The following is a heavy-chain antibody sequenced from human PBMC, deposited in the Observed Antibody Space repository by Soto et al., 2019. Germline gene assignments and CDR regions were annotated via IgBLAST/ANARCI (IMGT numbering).Heavy chain of an antibody. D-gene: IGHD6-13*01. V-gene: IGHV3-23*01. J-gene: IGHJ6*02. CDR1: GFTFSNYA. Sequence: GGSLRLSCAAYGFTFSNYAMSWVRQAPGKGLEWVSAISGSGGSTYYADSVKGRFTISRDNSKNTLYLQMNSLRAEDTAVYYCAKNQVRQQLVLVSYYYYGMDVWGQGTTVTVSS. CDR3: AKNQVRQQLVLVSYYYYGMDV. CDR2: ISGSGGST.